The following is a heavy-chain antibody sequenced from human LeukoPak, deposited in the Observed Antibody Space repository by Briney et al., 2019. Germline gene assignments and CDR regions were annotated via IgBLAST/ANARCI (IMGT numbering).Heavy chain of an antibody. D-gene: IGHD5-12*01. J-gene: IGHJ4*02. CDR1: GFTFSSYA. Sequence: GSLRLSCAASGFTFSSYAMSWVRQAPGKGLGWVSAISGSGGSTYYADSVKGRFTISRDNSKNTLYLQMNSLRAEDTAVYYCAKPGIVATMPFDYWGQGTLVTVSS. CDR3: AKPGIVATMPFDY. CDR2: ISGSGGST. V-gene: IGHV3-23*01.